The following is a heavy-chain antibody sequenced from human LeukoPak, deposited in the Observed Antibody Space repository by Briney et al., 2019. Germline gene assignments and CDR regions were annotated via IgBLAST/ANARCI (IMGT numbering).Heavy chain of an antibody. J-gene: IGHJ4*02. Sequence: ETLSLTCTVSGGSISSYYWSWIRQPPGKGLEWIGYIYYSGSTNYNPSLKSRVTISVDTSKNQFSLKLSSVTAADTAVYYCARTKMATIDYWGQGTLVTVSS. V-gene: IGHV4-59*08. CDR3: ARTKMATIDY. CDR2: IYYSGST. D-gene: IGHD5-24*01. CDR1: GGSISSYY.